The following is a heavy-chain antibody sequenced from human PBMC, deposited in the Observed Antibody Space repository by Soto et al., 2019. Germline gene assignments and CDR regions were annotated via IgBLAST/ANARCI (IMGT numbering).Heavy chain of an antibody. D-gene: IGHD6-13*01. J-gene: IGHJ6*02. CDR2: IIPIFGTA. Sequence: ASVKVSCKASGGTFSSYAISWVRQAPGQGLEWMGGIIPIFGTANYAQKFQGRVTITADESTSTAYMELSSLRSEDTAVYSCARLEEQQLGGSCNPRYYYYYGMDVWGQGTTVTVSS. CDR3: ARLEEQQLGGSCNPRYYYYYGMDV. CDR1: GGTFSSYA. V-gene: IGHV1-69*13.